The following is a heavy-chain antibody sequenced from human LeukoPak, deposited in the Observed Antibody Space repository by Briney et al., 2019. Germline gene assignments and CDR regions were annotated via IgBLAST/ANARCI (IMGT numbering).Heavy chain of an antibody. J-gene: IGHJ5*02. V-gene: IGHV1-18*01. CDR2: ISAYNGNT. Sequence: ASVKVSCKASGYTFTSYGISWVPQAPGQGLEWMGWISAYNGNTNYAQKLQGRVTMTTDTSTSTAYMELRSLRSDDTAVYYCARMAIVVLAAAIQGGNWFDPWGQGTLVTVSS. CDR1: GYTFTSYG. D-gene: IGHD2-2*03. CDR3: ARMAIVVLAAAIQGGNWFDP.